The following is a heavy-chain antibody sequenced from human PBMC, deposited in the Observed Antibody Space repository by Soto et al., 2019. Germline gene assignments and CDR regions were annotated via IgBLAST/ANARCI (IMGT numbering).Heavy chain of an antibody. J-gene: IGHJ2*01. Sequence: ASVKVSCKASGYTFTGYYMHWVRQAPGQGLEWMGWINPNSGGTNYAQKFQGWVTMTRDTSISTAYMELSRLRSDDTAVYYCARGRILLESYTVDGVLHCFHGPXSTDL. V-gene: IGHV1-2*04. CDR2: INPNSGGT. CDR1: GYTFTGYY. CDR3: ARGRILLESYTVDGVLHCFHGPXSTDL. D-gene: IGHD3-3*01.